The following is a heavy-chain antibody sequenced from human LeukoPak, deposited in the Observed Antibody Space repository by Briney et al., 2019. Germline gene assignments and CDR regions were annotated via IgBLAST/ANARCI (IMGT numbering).Heavy chain of an antibody. D-gene: IGHD4-17*01. CDR3: ARHRAGKHDYGDLMYCFDY. J-gene: IGHJ4*02. V-gene: IGHV4-39*01. Sequence: PSETLSLTCTVSGGSISNYYWGWIRQPPGKGLEWIGSIYYSGSTYYNPSLKSRVTISVDTSKNQFSLKLSSVTAADTAVYYCARHRAGKHDYGDLMYCFDYWGQGTLVTVSS. CDR2: IYYSGST. CDR1: GGSISNYY.